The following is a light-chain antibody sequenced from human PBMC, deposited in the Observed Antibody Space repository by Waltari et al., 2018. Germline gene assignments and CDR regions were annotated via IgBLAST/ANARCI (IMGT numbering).Light chain of an antibody. CDR2: DDD. CDR1: NIGGKS. J-gene: IGLJ2*01. CDR3: QVWDRSSDQPV. Sequence: SYVLTQPPALSVAPGQTAKISCEGNNIGGKSVYWHQQKPGQAPVLVVFDDDERPSGIPHRFSGSNSENTATLTITRVEGGDGADYYCQVWDRSSDQPVFGGGT. V-gene: IGLV3-21*02.